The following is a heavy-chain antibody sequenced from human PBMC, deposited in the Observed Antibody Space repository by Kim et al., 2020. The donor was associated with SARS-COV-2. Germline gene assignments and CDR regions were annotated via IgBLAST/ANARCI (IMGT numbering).Heavy chain of an antibody. V-gene: IGHV5-51*01. CDR3: ARGVIYAGDY. CDR2: IYPTDFDI. CDR1: GFTFTSYW. D-gene: IGHD3-16*01. J-gene: IGHJ4*02. Sequence: GESLKISCKTSGFTFTSYWIGWVRQRPGKGLEWVGLIYPTDFDIRYNAAFQGQVTISADRSITTAYLQWSNLEASDTAMYYCARGVIYAGDYWGQGTLVTVSS.